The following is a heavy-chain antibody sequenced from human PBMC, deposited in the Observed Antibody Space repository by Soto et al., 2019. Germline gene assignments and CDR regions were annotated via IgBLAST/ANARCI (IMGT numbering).Heavy chain of an antibody. CDR1: GGSFRNYA. CDR2: IVPIFGTA. V-gene: IGHV1-69*06. Sequence: QVQLVQSGAEVKKPGSSVKVSCKASGGSFRNYAISWVRQAPGQGLEWMGGIVPIFGTANYTQRFQGRVTITADKSTSTAYMELSSLRSEDTAVYYCARGMYSDSTGYCYPNGFYYYYGMDVWGQGTTVTVSS. CDR3: ARGMYSDSTGYCYPNGFYYYYGMDV. J-gene: IGHJ6*02. D-gene: IGHD3-22*01.